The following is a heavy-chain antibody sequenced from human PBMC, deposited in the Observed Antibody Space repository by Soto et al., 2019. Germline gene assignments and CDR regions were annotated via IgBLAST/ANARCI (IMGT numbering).Heavy chain of an antibody. CDR1: GFTFSSYG. Sequence: HPGGSLRLSCAASGFTFSSYGMHWVRQAPGKGLEWVAVIWYDGSNKYYADSVKGRFTISRDNSKNTLYLQMNNLRAEDTAVYYCARVKDVDTAMVGAFDIWGQGTMVTVSS. CDR2: IWYDGSNK. CDR3: ARVKDVDTAMVGAFDI. J-gene: IGHJ3*02. D-gene: IGHD5-18*01. V-gene: IGHV3-33*01.